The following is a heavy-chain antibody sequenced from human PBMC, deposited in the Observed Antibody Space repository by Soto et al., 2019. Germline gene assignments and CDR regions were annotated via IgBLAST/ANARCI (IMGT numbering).Heavy chain of an antibody. V-gene: IGHV3-66*01. CDR2: IYSGGST. J-gene: IGHJ6*03. CDR1: GFTVSSNY. CDR3: ARGESQFKYYYYYYMDV. Sequence: QPGVSLSLSCAASGFTVSSNYMSWVRQAPGKGLEWVSVIYSGGSTYYADSVKGRFTIYRDNSKNTLYLQMNSLRAADTAVYYCARGESQFKYYYYYYMDVWGQGTTVTVSS.